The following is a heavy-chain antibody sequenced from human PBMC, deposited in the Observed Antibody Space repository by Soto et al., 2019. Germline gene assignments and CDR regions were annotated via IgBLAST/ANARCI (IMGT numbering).Heavy chain of an antibody. V-gene: IGHV5-10-1*01. CDR3: ATFYTTPWPQEVNY. J-gene: IGHJ4*02. CDR2: IDPSNSYT. D-gene: IGHD1-1*01. Sequence: GESLKISCKGSGYSFTNYWINWVRQMPGKGLERMGRIDPSNSYTKYSPSFEGHVTISADKSITTAYLQWRSLKASDTPIYYRATFYTTPWPQEVNYWGQGTLVTASS. CDR1: GYSFTNYW.